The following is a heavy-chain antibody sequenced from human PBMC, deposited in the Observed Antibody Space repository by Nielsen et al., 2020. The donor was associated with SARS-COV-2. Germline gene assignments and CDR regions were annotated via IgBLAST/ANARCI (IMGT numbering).Heavy chain of an antibody. J-gene: IGHJ2*01. Sequence: GESLKISCAASGFTFSSYSMNWVRQAPGKGLEWVSSISSSSYIYYADSVKGRFTISRDNAKNSLYLQMNSLRAEDTAVYYCARAPRLSYGGDFDLWGRGTLVTVSS. D-gene: IGHD3-16*01. V-gene: IGHV3-21*01. CDR3: ARAPRLSYGGDFDL. CDR1: GFTFSSYS. CDR2: ISSSSYI.